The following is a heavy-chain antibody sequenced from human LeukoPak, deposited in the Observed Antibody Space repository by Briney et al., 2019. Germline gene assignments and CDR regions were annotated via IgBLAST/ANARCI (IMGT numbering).Heavy chain of an antibody. CDR3: ARAPSGATNDAFDI. V-gene: IGHV4-34*01. J-gene: IGHJ3*02. CDR2: INHSGST. Sequence: PSETLSLTCAVYGGSFSGYYWSWIRQPPGKGLEWIGEINHSGSTNYNPSLKSRVTISVDTSKNQFSLKLSSVTAADTAVYYCARAPSGATNDAFDIWGRGTMVTVSS. D-gene: IGHD1-26*01. CDR1: GGSFSGYY.